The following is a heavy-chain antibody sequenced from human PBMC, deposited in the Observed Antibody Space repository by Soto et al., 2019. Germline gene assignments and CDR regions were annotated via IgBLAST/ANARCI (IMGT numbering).Heavy chain of an antibody. Sequence: QVQLQESGPGLVKPSETLSLTCTVSGGSVSSGSYYWSWIRQPPGKGLEWIGYIYYSGSTNYNPSLTSRVTISVDTSKNQFSLKLSSVTAADTAVYYCARDQGGSSTYYDFWSGYMGGMDVWGQGTTVTVSS. D-gene: IGHD3-3*01. CDR3: ARDQGGSSTYYDFWSGYMGGMDV. V-gene: IGHV4-61*01. CDR1: GGSVSSGSYY. CDR2: IYYSGST. J-gene: IGHJ6*02.